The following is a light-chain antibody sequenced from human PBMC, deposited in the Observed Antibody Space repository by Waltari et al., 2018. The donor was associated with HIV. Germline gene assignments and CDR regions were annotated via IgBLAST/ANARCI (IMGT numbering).Light chain of an antibody. CDR2: GAS. Sequence: EIVMTQSPATLSVSPGERATLSCRASQSIGSRLAWYQQKPGQAPRLLIYGASTRATGIPARISGSGSGTDFTLTISSLQSEDVAVYYCQQYNSWPPYTFGQGTKLEIQ. CDR1: QSIGSR. J-gene: IGKJ2*01. CDR3: QQYNSWPPYT. V-gene: IGKV3-15*01.